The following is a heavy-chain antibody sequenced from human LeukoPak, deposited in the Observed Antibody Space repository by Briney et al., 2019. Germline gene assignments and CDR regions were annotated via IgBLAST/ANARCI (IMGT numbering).Heavy chain of an antibody. J-gene: IGHJ4*02. CDR2: INHSGST. V-gene: IGHV4-34*01. CDR1: GGSFSGYY. Sequence: SGTLSLTCAVYGGSFSGYYWSWIRQPPGKGLEWIGEINHSGSTNYNPSLKSRVTISVDTSKNQFSLKLSSVTAADTAVYYCARGSIAVAGTFDYWGQGTLVTVSS. CDR3: ARGSIAVAGTFDY. D-gene: IGHD6-19*01.